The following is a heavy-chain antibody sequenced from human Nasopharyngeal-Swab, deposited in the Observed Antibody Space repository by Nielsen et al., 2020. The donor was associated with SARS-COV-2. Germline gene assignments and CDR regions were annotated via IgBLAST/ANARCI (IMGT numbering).Heavy chain of an antibody. CDR1: GFTFDDYA. CDR3: ARTLVQWLVPYYFDY. J-gene: IGHJ4*02. D-gene: IGHD6-19*01. Sequence: GESLKISCAASGFTFDDYAMHWVRQAPGKGLEWVANIKQDGSEKYYVDSVKGRFTISRDNAKNSLYLQMNSLRAEDTAVYYCARTLVQWLVPYYFDYWGQGTLVTVSS. CDR2: IKQDGSEK. V-gene: IGHV3-7*01.